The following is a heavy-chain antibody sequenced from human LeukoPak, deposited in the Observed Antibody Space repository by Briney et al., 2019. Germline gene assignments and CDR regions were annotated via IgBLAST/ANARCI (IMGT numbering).Heavy chain of an antibody. Sequence: ASVKVSCKASGYTFTGYYMHWGRQAPGQGLEWMGWINPNSGGTNYAQKFQGRVTMTRDTSISTAYMELSRLRSDDTAMYYCARLGLAKAQFDYWGQGTLVTVSS. D-gene: IGHD1-26*01. CDR1: GYTFTGYY. V-gene: IGHV1-2*02. CDR2: INPNSGGT. CDR3: ARLGLAKAQFDY. J-gene: IGHJ4*02.